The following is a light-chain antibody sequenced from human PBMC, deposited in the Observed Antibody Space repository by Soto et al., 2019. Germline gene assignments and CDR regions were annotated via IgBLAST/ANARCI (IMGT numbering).Light chain of an antibody. CDR1: QSISSY. J-gene: IGKJ2*01. CDR3: QQSYSTPHT. Sequence: DIQMTQSPSSLSASVGDRVTITCRASQSISSYLTWYQQKPGKAPKPLIYASSSLQRGVPSRFSGSGSGTDFTLTISSLQPEYFATYYCQQSYSTPHTFGQGTKLEIK. V-gene: IGKV1-39*01. CDR2: ASS.